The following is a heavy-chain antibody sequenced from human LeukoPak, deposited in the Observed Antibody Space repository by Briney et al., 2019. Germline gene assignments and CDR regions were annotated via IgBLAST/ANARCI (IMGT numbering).Heavy chain of an antibody. CDR3: AKEAMDLAFDI. V-gene: IGHV3-30*04. CDR2: ISYDGSNK. Sequence: GGSLRLSCAASGFTFSSYAMHWVRQAPGKGLEWVAVISYDGSNKYYADSVKGRFTISRDNSKNTLYLQMNSLRAEDTALYYCAKEAMDLAFDIWGQGTMVTVSS. CDR1: GFTFSSYA. D-gene: IGHD5-18*01. J-gene: IGHJ3*02.